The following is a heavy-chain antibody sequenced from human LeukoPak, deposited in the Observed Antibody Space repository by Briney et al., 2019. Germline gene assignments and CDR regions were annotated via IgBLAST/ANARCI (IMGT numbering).Heavy chain of an antibody. V-gene: IGHV1-8*01. D-gene: IGHD3-9*01. CDR1: GYTFTSYD. CDR2: VNPNSGNT. J-gene: IGHJ4*02. Sequence: ASVKVSCKASGYTFTSYDINWVRQATGQGLEWMGWVNPNSGNTGYAQKFQGRVTMTRNTSISTAYMELSSLRSEDTAVYYCARASDILTGYYPSYWGQGTLVTVSS. CDR3: ARASDILTGYYPSY.